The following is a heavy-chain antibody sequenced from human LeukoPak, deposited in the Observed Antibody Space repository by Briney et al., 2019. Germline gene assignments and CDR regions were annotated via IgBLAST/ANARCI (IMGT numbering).Heavy chain of an antibody. J-gene: IGHJ6*02. D-gene: IGHD4-11*01. CDR2: IYYSGST. Sequence: SETLSLTCTVSGGSISSYYWSWIRQPPGKGLEWIGYIYYSGSTNYNPSLKRRVTISGDKSKNQFSLKVSSVTAADTAVYYCARLDYSNYYYYYGMDVWGQGTTVTVSS. CDR1: GGSISSYY. CDR3: ARLDYSNYYYYYGMDV. V-gene: IGHV4-59*08.